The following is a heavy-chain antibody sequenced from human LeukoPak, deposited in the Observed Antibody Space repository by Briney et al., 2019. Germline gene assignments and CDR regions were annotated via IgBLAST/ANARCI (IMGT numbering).Heavy chain of an antibody. D-gene: IGHD4-11*01. V-gene: IGHV4-34*01. J-gene: IGHJ4*02. CDR1: GGSFTGYY. Sequence: PSETLSLTCAVSGGSFTGYYWGWIRQSPGKGLEWIGEISHAGSTSYNPSLKSRVIISLDTSKNHVSLSLSSLTAADTAVYYCARDMTTTPGAYDYWGQGALVTVSS. CDR2: ISHAGST. CDR3: ARDMTTTPGAYDY.